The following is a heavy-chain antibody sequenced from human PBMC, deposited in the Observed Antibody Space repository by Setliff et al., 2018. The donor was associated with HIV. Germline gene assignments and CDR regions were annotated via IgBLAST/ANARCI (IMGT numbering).Heavy chain of an antibody. CDR2: IYHSGSS. CDR1: GDSLGSYY. J-gene: IGHJ6*02. CDR3: ARAQTDYYGMDV. Sequence: SETLSLTCSVSGDSLGSYYWSWIRQPPGKGLEWIGYIYHSGSSNSNPSLKSRVTISGDTSKNQLSLKLSSVTAADTAVYYCARAQTDYYGMDVWGQGTRSPSP. V-gene: IGHV4-59*01.